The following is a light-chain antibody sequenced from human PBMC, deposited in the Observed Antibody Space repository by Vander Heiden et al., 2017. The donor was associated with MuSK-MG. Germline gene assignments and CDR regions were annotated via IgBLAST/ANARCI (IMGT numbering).Light chain of an antibody. CDR1: QSVSSNS. CDR2: DAS. Sequence: EIVLTQSPGTLSLSPGDRATLSCRASQSVSSNSLAWYQQKPGQAPRLLIYDASSRATDIPDRFTGSGSGTDFTLIISRLEAEDFAVYFCQQDGTLPLTFGDGTKVDI. J-gene: IGKJ3*01. CDR3: QQDGTLPLT. V-gene: IGKV3-20*01.